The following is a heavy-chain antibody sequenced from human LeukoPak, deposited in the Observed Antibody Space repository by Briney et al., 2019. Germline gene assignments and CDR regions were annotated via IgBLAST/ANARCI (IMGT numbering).Heavy chain of an antibody. Sequence: PSETLSLTCSVSGGSISSSGYYWSWIRQPPGKGLEWIGSIYYSGSTYYNPSLKSRVTISVDTSKNQFSLKLSSVTAADTAVYYCASEIRGITMIVVVTYAFDIWGQGTMVTVSS. CDR2: IYYSGST. D-gene: IGHD3-22*01. V-gene: IGHV4-39*07. J-gene: IGHJ3*02. CDR3: ASEIRGITMIVVVTYAFDI. CDR1: GGSISSSGYY.